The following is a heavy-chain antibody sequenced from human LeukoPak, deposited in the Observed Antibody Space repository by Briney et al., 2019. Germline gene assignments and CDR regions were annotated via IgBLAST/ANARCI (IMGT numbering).Heavy chain of an antibody. CDR2: ISSSGSTI. Sequence: PGGSLTLSCAASGFTFSSYEMNWVRQAPGEGLKWFSYISSSGSTIYYADSLKGRFTISRDNSKNSLYLPMTRLRAEDRAIYYCARVMMRAFDIWGQGTMVTVSS. D-gene: IGHD3-16*01. CDR1: GFTFSSYE. CDR3: ARVMMRAFDI. J-gene: IGHJ3*02. V-gene: IGHV3-48*03.